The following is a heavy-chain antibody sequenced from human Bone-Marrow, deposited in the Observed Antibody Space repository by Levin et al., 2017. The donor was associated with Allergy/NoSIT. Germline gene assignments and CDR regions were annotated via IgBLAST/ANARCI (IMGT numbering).Heavy chain of an antibody. V-gene: IGHV3-11*03. CDR3: ARVRTDKIKNHYYAMDV. D-gene: IGHD1-14*01. CDR2: ISGGGSYT. Sequence: GGSLRLSCTGSGFPFSDHYMTWIRQAPGKGLVWISYISGGGSYTAYADSVAGRFTISRDNSANAVYLPMNRLRAEDTAVYFCARVRTDKIKNHYYAMDVWGRGTAVTVSS. J-gene: IGHJ6*02. CDR1: GFPFSDHY.